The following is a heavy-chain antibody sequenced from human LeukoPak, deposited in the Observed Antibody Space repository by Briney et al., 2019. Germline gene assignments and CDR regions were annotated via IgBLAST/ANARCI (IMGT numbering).Heavy chain of an antibody. D-gene: IGHD6-13*01. CDR1: GFTFSSYE. CDR2: ISSSGSTI. Sequence: GGSLRLSCAASGFTFSSYEMNWVRQAPGKGLEWGSYISSSGSTIYYADSVKGRFTISRDNAKNSLYLQMNSLRAEDTAVYYCAAIAAAGPSLSLYYYYGMDVWGQGTTVTVSS. V-gene: IGHV3-48*03. CDR3: AAIAAAGPSLSLYYYYGMDV. J-gene: IGHJ6*02.